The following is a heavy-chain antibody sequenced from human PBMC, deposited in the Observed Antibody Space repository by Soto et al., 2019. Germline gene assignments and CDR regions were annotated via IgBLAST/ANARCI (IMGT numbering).Heavy chain of an antibody. D-gene: IGHD3-9*01. CDR3: ARKPMTGSQSGAFDI. V-gene: IGHV3-21*06. CDR2: IKSDSRSL. CDR1: GFTFSTYL. Sequence: VQLVESGGGLVEPGGSLRLSCAASGFTFSTYLMNWVRQAPGKGLEWVSSIKSDSRSLYYADSVKGRFTISRDNSKNSLHLQMNSLRGEDTAMYFCARKPMTGSQSGAFDIWGQGTMVTVSS. J-gene: IGHJ3*02.